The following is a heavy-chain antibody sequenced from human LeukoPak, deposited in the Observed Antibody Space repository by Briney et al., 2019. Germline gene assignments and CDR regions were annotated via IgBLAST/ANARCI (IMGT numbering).Heavy chain of an antibody. CDR2: IIPIFGTA. V-gene: IGHV1-69*05. Sequence: GASVKVSCKASGGTFSSYAISWVRQAPGQGLEWMGGIIPIFGTANYAQKFQGRVTITTDESTSTAYMELSSLRSEDTAVYYCASYEVTYCSSTSCFTKPMDVWGKGTTVTVSS. D-gene: IGHD2-2*01. CDR3: ASYEVTYCSSTSCFTKPMDV. J-gene: IGHJ6*03. CDR1: GGTFSSYA.